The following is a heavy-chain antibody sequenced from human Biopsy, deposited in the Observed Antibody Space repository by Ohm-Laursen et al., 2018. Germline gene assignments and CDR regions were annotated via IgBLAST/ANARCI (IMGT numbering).Heavy chain of an antibody. CDR3: ARRPYGGTRYWYFDL. CDR2: IYYSGTT. V-gene: IGHV4-31*01. Sequence: TLSLTCAVYGESFNGYYWSWIRQHPGKGLEWIRYIYYSGTTYYNPSLKSLVTISVDTSKNQFSLKLNSVTAADTAVYYCARRPYGGTRYWYFDLWGRGTLVTVSS. CDR1: GESFNGYY. D-gene: IGHD4-23*01. J-gene: IGHJ2*01.